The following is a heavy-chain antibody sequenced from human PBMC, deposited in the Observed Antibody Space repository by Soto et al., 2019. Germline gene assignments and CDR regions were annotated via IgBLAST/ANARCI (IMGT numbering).Heavy chain of an antibody. Sequence: EVQLAESGGGLVQPGGSLRLSCAASGFTFSPYWMHWVRQAPGKGLVWVSRINPDGSSTDYADSVKGRFTISRDNAKKTLYLQMNSLGAEDTAVYYCGRGGSDSPRGMDVWGEGTTVTVSS. CDR3: GRGGSDSPRGMDV. CDR2: INPDGSST. J-gene: IGHJ6*04. D-gene: IGHD6-19*01. CDR1: GFTFSPYW. V-gene: IGHV3-74*01.